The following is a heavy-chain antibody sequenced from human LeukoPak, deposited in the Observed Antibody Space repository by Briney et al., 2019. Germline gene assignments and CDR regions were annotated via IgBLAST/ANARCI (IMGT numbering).Heavy chain of an antibody. J-gene: IGHJ4*02. CDR3: ARPQRRFLEWLSTDYFDY. D-gene: IGHD3-3*01. CDR2: IKQDGSEK. Sequence: GGSLRLSCAASEFTFSSYWMSWVRQAPGKGLEWVANIKQDGSEKYYMDSVKGRFTISRDNAKNSLYLQMNSLRVEDTAVYYCARPQRRFLEWLSTDYFDYWGQGTLVTVSS. V-gene: IGHV3-7*01. CDR1: EFTFSSYW.